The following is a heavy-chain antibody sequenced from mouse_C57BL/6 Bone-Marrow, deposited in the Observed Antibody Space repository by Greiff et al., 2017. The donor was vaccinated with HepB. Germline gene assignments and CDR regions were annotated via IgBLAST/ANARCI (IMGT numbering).Heavy chain of an antibody. CDR1: GYTFTSYT. D-gene: IGHD2-3*01. V-gene: IGHV1-4*01. Sequence: VQLVESGAELARPGASVKMSCKASGYTFTSYTMHWVKQRPGQGLEWIGYINPSSGYTRYNQKFKDKATLTADKSSSTAYMQLSSLTSEDSAVYYCARREDGYYPRFAYWGQGTLVTVSA. CDR2: INPSSGYT. J-gene: IGHJ3*01. CDR3: ARREDGYYPRFAY.